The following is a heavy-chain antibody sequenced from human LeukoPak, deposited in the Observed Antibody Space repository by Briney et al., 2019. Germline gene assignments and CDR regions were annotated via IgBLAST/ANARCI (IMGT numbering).Heavy chain of an antibody. D-gene: IGHD2-2*01. V-gene: IGHV1-58*02. CDR1: GFTFTSSA. CDR3: AAARSARYCSSTSCPSPHFDY. CDR2: IVVGSGNT. Sequence: SVKVSCKASGFTFTSSAMQWVRQARGQRLEWIGWIVVGSGNTNYAQKFQERVTITRDMSTSTAYMELSSLRSEDTAVYYCAAARSARYCSSTSCPSPHFDYWGQGTLGTVSS. J-gene: IGHJ4*02.